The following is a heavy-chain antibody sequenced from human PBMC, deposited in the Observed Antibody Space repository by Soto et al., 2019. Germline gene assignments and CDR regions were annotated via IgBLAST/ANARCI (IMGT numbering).Heavy chain of an antibody. CDR1: DVYISRGGDY. J-gene: IGHJ3*02. CDR2: IYYSGST. D-gene: IGHD3-10*01. Sequence: SVTISVTCPVSDVYISRGGDYLSWIRQHPGKGLEWIGYIYYSGSTYYNPSLKSRVTISVDTSKNQFSLKLSSVTAADTAVYYCARDRSPGSGSYYNEDAFDIWGQGTMVTV. V-gene: IGHV4-31*03. CDR3: ARDRSPGSGSYYNEDAFDI.